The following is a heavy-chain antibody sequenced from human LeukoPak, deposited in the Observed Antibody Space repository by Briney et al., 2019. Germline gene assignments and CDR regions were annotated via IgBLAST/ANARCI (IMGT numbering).Heavy chain of an antibody. J-gene: IGHJ6*04. V-gene: IGHV1-18*01. D-gene: IGHD6-19*01. CDR3: ARNSSDWYGYMDV. Sequence: GASVKVCCKASGYTFTSYGISWVRQAPGQGLEWMGWISTYNGYANYAQKLQGRVTMTTETSTSTAYMELRSLRSDDTAVYYCARNSSDWYGYMDVWGKGTTVTVSS. CDR2: ISTYNGYA. CDR1: GYTFTSYG.